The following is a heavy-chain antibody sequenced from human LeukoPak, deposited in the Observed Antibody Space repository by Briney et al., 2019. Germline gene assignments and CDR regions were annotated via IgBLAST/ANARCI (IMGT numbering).Heavy chain of an antibody. V-gene: IGHV1-18*01. D-gene: IGHD6-13*01. CDR2: ISAYNGNT. Sequence: ASVTVSCKASGYTFTSYGISWVRQAPGQGLEWMGWISAYNGNTNYAQKLQGRVTMTTDTSTSTAYMELRSLRSDDTAVYYCARASSSWSYAPFDYWGQGTLVTVSS. CDR1: GYTFTSYG. J-gene: IGHJ4*02. CDR3: ARASSSWSYAPFDY.